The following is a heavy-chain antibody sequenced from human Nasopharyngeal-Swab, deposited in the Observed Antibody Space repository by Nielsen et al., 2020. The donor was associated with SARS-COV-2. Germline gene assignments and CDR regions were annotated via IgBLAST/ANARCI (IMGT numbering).Heavy chain of an antibody. D-gene: IGHD3-22*01. J-gene: IGHJ4*02. Sequence: GESLKISCAASGFTFSTYSLNWVRQAPGKGLEWVSSISSSGSYIYYADSVKGRLTISRDNAKNSVFLQMNSLRAEDTAVYYCARGEDWDYYDSSGFDNWAQGTLVTVSS. CDR1: GFTFSTYS. CDR3: ARGEDWDYYDSSGFDN. V-gene: IGHV3-21*01. CDR2: ISSSGSYI.